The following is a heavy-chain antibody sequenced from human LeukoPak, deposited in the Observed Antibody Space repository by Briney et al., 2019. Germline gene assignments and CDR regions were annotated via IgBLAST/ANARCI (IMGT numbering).Heavy chain of an antibody. J-gene: IGHJ4*02. CDR2: INSDGSST. CDR1: GFTCSSYW. D-gene: IGHD3-3*01. Sequence: GGSLRLSCAASGFTCSSYWMHWVRQAPGKGLVWVSRINSDGSSTSYADSVKGRFTISRDNAKNTLYLQMNSLRAEDTAVYYCARDPIFGVVIAQYYFDYWGQGTLVTVSS. V-gene: IGHV3-74*01. CDR3: ARDPIFGVVIAQYYFDY.